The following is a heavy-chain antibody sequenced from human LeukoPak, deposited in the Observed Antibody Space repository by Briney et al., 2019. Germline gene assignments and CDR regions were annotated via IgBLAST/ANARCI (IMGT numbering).Heavy chain of an antibody. J-gene: IGHJ5*02. CDR3: ARRLTQYDCFDP. V-gene: IGHV6-1*01. CDR1: GDSVSSNSVT. Sequence: SQTFSLTCAISGDSVSSNSVTWNWIRQSPSRGLEWLGRTYYRSTWYNDYAVSVRGRITVNPDTSKNQFSLHLSSVTPEDTAVYYCARRLTQYDCFDPWGQGILVTVSS. CDR2: TYYRSTWYN. D-gene: IGHD2-2*01.